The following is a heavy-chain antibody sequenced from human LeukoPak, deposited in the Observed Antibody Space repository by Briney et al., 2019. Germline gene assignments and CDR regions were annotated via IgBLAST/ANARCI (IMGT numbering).Heavy chain of an antibody. CDR2: INHSGST. CDR3: ARAPAARSLKSLLDY. V-gene: IGHV4-34*01. J-gene: IGHJ4*02. Sequence: SETLSLTCAVYGGSFSGYYWSWIRQPPGKGLEWIGEINHSGSTNYNPSLKSRVTISVDTSKNQFSLRLSSVTAADTAVYYCARAPAARSLKSLLDYWGQGTLVTVSS. D-gene: IGHD6-25*01. CDR1: GGSFSGYY.